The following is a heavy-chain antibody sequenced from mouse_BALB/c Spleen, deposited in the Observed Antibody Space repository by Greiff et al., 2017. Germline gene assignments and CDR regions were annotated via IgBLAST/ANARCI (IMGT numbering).Heavy chain of an antibody. V-gene: IGHV1-84*02. CDR1: GYTFTSYW. CDR2: IYPGSGNT. J-gene: IGHJ3*01. CDR3: ARGNYYGNLFAY. Sequence: VQLQQPGAELVKPGASVKLSCKASGYTFTSYWMHWVKQRPGQGLEWIGWIYPGSGNTKYNEKFKGKATLTVDTSSSTAYMQLSSLTSEDTAVYFCARGNYYGNLFAYWGQGTLVTVSA. D-gene: IGHD2-1*01.